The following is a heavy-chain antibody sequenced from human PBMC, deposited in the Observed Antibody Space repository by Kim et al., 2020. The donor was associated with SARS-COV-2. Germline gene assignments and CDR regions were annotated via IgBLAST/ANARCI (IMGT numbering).Heavy chain of an antibody. V-gene: IGHV3-21*01. CDR3: ASNEQKSGDAFDI. D-gene: IGHD1-1*01. J-gene: IGHJ3*02. Sequence: YADSVKGRFTISRDNAKNSLYLKMNSRRAEDTAVYYCASNEQKSGDAFDIWGQGTMVTVSS.